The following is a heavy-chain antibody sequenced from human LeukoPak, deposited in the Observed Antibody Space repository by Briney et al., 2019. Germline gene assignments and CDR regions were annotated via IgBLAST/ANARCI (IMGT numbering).Heavy chain of an antibody. CDR2: ISSSGSTI. CDR3: ARDRGAAAGKADDY. D-gene: IGHD6-13*01. Sequence: GGSLRLSCAASGFTFSDYYLSWIRQAPGEGLEWVSYISSSGSTIYYADSVKGRFTISRDNAKNSLYLQMNSLRAEDTAVYYCARDRGAAAGKADDYWGQGTLVTVSS. J-gene: IGHJ4*02. CDR1: GFTFSDYY. V-gene: IGHV3-11*01.